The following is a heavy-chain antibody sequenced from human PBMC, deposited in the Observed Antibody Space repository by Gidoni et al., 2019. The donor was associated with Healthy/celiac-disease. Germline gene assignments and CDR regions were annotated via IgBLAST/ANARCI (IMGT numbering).Heavy chain of an antibody. J-gene: IGHJ2*01. CDR2: IYHSGST. Sequence: QLQLQESGSGLVKTSQTLSLTCAVSGGSISRGGYSWSWIRLPPGKGLEWIGYIYHSGSTYYNPSLKSRVTISVDRSKNQFSLKLSSVTAADTAVYYCARDRYSSSSGRWYFDLWGRGTLVTVSS. CDR1: GGSISRGGYS. V-gene: IGHV4-30-2*01. D-gene: IGHD6-6*01. CDR3: ARDRYSSSSGRWYFDL.